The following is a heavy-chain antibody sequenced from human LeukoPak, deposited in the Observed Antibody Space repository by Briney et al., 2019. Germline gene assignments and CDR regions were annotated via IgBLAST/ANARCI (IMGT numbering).Heavy chain of an antibody. CDR3: ARDPSPYYMSGYFDY. V-gene: IGHV1-2*02. CDR2: INPNSGGT. D-gene: IGHD2/OR15-2a*01. Sequence: VKVSCMASCWIYISRYMYWLRPAAARRLEWMGWINPNSGGTNYAQKFQGRVTMTRDTSISTAYMELSRLRSDDTAVYYCARDPSPYYMSGYFDYWGQGTLVTVSS. J-gene: IGHJ4*02. CDR1: CWIYISRY.